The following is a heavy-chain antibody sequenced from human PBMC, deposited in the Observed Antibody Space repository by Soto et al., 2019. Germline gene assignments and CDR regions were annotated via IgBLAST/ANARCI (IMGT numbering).Heavy chain of an antibody. D-gene: IGHD3-3*01. Sequence: PXVSLRLTCAASGFTFSSNYMSWVRQAPGKGLEWVSVIYSGGSTYYADSVKGRFTISRDNSKNTLYLQMNSLRAEDTAVYYCARDSIKIFGVYGMDVWGQGTTVTVSS. V-gene: IGHV3-53*01. CDR1: GFTFSSNY. CDR2: IYSGGST. CDR3: ARDSIKIFGVYGMDV. J-gene: IGHJ6*02.